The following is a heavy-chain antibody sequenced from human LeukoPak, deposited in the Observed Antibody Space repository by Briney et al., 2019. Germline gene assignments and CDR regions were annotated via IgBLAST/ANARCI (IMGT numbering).Heavy chain of an antibody. CDR1: GGSVSSGTYY. Sequence: KTSETLSLTCTVSGGSVSSGTYYWSWIRQPPGKGLEWIGYIPYTGSPNYNPSLKSRVTISVDTSKNQFSLKVSSVIAADTAVYYCARQTGAVAGIDYWGQGTLVTVSS. CDR2: IPYTGSP. J-gene: IGHJ4*02. CDR3: ARQTGAVAGIDY. D-gene: IGHD6-19*01. V-gene: IGHV4-61*01.